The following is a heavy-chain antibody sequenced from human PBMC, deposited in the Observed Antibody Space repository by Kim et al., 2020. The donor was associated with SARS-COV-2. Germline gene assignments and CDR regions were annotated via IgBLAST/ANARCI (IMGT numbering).Heavy chain of an antibody. Sequence: SETLSLTCTVSGGSVSSGSYYWSWIRQPPGKGLEWIGYIYYSGSTNYNPSLKSRVTISVDTSKNQFSLKLSSVTAADTAVYYCARNPNYYGSGRGWFDPWGQGTLVTVSS. CDR3: ARNPNYYGSGRGWFDP. V-gene: IGHV4-61*01. CDR1: GGSVSSGSYY. D-gene: IGHD3-10*01. J-gene: IGHJ5*02. CDR2: IYYSGST.